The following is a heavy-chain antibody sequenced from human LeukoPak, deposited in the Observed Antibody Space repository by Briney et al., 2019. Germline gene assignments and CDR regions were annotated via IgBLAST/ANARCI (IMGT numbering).Heavy chain of an antibody. CDR3: ARVAYCGGDCYSASGYYYYYYMDV. Sequence: SETLSLTCTVSGGSISSYYWSWIRQPPGKGLEWIGYIYYSGSTNYNPSLKSRVTISVDTSKNQFSLKLSSVTAADTAVYYCARVAYCGGDCYSASGYYYYYYMDVWGKGTTVTVSS. D-gene: IGHD2-21*02. CDR2: IYYSGST. V-gene: IGHV4-59*01. CDR1: GGSISSYY. J-gene: IGHJ6*03.